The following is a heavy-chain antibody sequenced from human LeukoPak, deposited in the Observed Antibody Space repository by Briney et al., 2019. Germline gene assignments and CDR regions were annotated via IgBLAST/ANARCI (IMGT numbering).Heavy chain of an antibody. Sequence: ASVKVSCKASGCTFTSYGISWVRQAPGQGLEWMGWISAYNGNTNYAQKLQGRVTMTTDTSTSTAYMELRSLRSDDTAVYYCAREPRVRFGELLFDAFDIWGQGTMVTVSS. V-gene: IGHV1-18*01. CDR3: AREPRVRFGELLFDAFDI. CDR2: ISAYNGNT. J-gene: IGHJ3*02. CDR1: GCTFTSYG. D-gene: IGHD3-10*01.